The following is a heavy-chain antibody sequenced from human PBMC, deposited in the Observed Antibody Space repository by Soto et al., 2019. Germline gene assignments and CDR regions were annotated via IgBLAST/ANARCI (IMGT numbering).Heavy chain of an antibody. Sequence: SETLSLTCAVSGYSISSGYYWGWIRQPPGKGLEWIGSIYHSGSTYYNPSLKSRVTISVDTSKNQFSLKLSSVTAADTAVYYCARDDCSSTSCYGIAAAGTSNWFDPWGQGTLVTVT. J-gene: IGHJ5*02. CDR2: IYHSGST. D-gene: IGHD2-2*01. V-gene: IGHV4-38-2*02. CDR3: ARDDCSSTSCYGIAAAGTSNWFDP. CDR1: GYSISSGYY.